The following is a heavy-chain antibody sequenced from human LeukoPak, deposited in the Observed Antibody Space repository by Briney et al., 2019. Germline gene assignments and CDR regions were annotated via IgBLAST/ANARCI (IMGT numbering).Heavy chain of an antibody. CDR2: IYYSGST. J-gene: IGHJ6*02. Sequence: SETLSLTCTVSGGSISSYYWSWIRQPPGKGLEWIGYIYYSGSTNYNPSLKSRVTISVDTSKNQFSLKLSSATAADTAVYYCARDTMVRGVIDYYYYGMDVWGQGTTVTVSS. CDR1: GGSISSYY. D-gene: IGHD3-10*01. V-gene: IGHV4-59*01. CDR3: ARDTMVRGVIDYYYYGMDV.